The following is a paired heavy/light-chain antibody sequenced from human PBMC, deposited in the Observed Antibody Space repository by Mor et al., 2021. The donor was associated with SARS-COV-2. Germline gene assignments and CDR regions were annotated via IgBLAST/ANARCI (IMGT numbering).Heavy chain of an antibody. Sequence: QVQLVQSGSELREPGASVKVSCEASGYTFTTYAVTWVRQAPGQGLEWMGWINTKTGNPTYVQGFTGRFVFSLDTSVRTAYLQIRGLQAEDTAVYHCARVGWFRDFPTFFDYWGQGTLVTVSS. CDR3: ARVGWFRDFPTFFDY. J-gene: IGHJ4*02. D-gene: IGHD3-10*01. CDR1: GYTFTTYA. V-gene: IGHV7-4-1*02. CDR2: INTKTGNP.
Light chain of an antibody. CDR1: TSNIGNNY. J-gene: IGLJ3*02. CDR2: DNN. V-gene: IGLV1-51*01. Sequence: QSVLTQPPSVSAAPGQKVTISCSGSTSNIGNNYVSWYQHLPGTAPKLLIYDNNKRPSGIPNRFSGSRSGTSATLGITGLQTGDEADYYCGTWDSGLSSLVFGGGTKLTVL. CDR3: GTWDSGLSSLV.